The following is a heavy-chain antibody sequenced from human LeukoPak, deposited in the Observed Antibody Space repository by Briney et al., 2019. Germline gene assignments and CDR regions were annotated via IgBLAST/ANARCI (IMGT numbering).Heavy chain of an antibody. CDR1: GFTVSSNY. CDR3: TTDRGSSSWFDY. J-gene: IGHJ4*02. Sequence: PGGSLRLSCAASGFTVSSNYMSWVRQAPGKGLEWVSVIYSGGSTYYADSVKGRFTISRDNSKNTLYLQMNSLKTEDTAVYYCTTDRGSSSWFDYWGQGTLVTVSS. D-gene: IGHD6-13*01. V-gene: IGHV3-53*01. CDR2: IYSGGST.